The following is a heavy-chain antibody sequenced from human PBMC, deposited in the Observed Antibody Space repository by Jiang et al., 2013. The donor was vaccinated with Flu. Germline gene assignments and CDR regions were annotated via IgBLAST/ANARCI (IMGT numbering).Heavy chain of an antibody. CDR2: IYYIGTT. CDR1: GGSISGYY. J-gene: IGHJ4*02. Sequence: TLSLTCTVSGGSISGYYWSWIRQPPGKGLEWIGYIYYIGTTKYNPSLKSRVTISVDTSKNQFSLNLSSVTAADTAVYYCVRGGSGNRGFDYWGQGTLVTVSS. CDR3: VRGGSGNRGFDY. D-gene: IGHD2-15*01. V-gene: IGHV4-59*01.